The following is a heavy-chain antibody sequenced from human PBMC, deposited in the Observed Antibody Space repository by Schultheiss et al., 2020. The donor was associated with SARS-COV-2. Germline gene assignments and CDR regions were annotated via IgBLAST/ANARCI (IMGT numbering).Heavy chain of an antibody. CDR1: GYSISSGYY. CDR2: IYHSGST. V-gene: IGHV4-38-2*01. CDR3: ARQPDIARSVYNWNYSLLHWFHP. J-gene: IGHJ5*02. D-gene: IGHD1-7*01. Sequence: SETLSLTCAVSGYSISSGYYWGWIRQPPGKGLEWIGSIYHSGSTYYNPSLKSRVTISVDTSKNQFSLKLSSVTAADTAVYYCARQPDIARSVYNWNYSLLHWFHPWGQGALVTVSS.